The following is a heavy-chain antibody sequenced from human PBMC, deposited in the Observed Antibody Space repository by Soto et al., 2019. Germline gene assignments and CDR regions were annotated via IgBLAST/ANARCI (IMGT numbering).Heavy chain of an antibody. CDR3: ARDEKQYYYDSSGFRNFDY. CDR1: GYTFTSYG. J-gene: IGHJ4*02. D-gene: IGHD3-22*01. Sequence: ASVKVSCKASGYTFTSYGISWVRQAPGQGLEWMGWISAYNGNTNYAQKLQGRVTMTTDTSTSTAYMELRSLRSDDTAVYYCARDEKQYYYDSSGFRNFDYWGQGTLVTVSS. V-gene: IGHV1-18*01. CDR2: ISAYNGNT.